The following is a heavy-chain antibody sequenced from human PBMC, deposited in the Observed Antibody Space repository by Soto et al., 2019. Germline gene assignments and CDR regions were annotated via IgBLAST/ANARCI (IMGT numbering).Heavy chain of an antibody. CDR1: GDSITSFF. Sequence: SETLSLTCTVSGDSITSFFWSWVRQPPGKGLEWIGYVHYSGSTNYNPSLKSRVTMSVDTSKNHFSLRLDSMTAADTAVYYCARVNQLAPKRNAFDIWGQGTMVTVSS. CDR3: ARVNQLAPKRNAFDI. CDR2: VHYSGST. J-gene: IGHJ3*02. D-gene: IGHD2-2*01. V-gene: IGHV4-59*01.